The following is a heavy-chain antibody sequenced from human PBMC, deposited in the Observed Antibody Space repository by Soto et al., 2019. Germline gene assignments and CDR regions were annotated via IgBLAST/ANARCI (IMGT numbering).Heavy chain of an antibody. Sequence: QVQLQESGPGLVKPSQTLSLTCTVSGGSIRGGDYYWSWIRQHPGKGLEWIGYIFYSGNSSYNPSFKSGVTISVDTSKNQFSLQLSSVTAADTAIYYCARLSSLYYNSDYGGYYFDYWGQGTLVSVSS. CDR1: GGSIRGGDYY. D-gene: IGHD3-10*01. J-gene: IGHJ4*02. CDR2: IFYSGNS. CDR3: ARLSSLYYNSDYGGYYFDY. V-gene: IGHV4-31*03.